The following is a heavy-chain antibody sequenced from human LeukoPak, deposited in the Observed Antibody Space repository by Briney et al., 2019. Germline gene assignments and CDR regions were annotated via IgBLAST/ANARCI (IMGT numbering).Heavy chain of an antibody. CDR3: ARGEGSNDYVWGSGRYYYYMDV. J-gene: IGHJ6*03. CDR2: IIPIFGTA. V-gene: IGHV1-69*01. Sequence: SVKVSCKASGGTFSSYDITWVRQAPGQGLEWMGGIIPIFGTANYAQKFQGGVTITADESTSTAYMELSSLRSEDTAVYYCARGEGSNDYVWGSGRYYYYMDVWGKGTTVTVSS. CDR1: GGTFSSYD. D-gene: IGHD3-16*01.